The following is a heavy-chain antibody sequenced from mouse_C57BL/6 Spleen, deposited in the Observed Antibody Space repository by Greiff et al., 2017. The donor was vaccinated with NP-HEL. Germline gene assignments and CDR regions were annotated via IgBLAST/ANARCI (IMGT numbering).Heavy chain of an antibody. V-gene: IGHV1-82*01. CDR1: GYAFSSSW. Sequence: QVQLQQSGPELVKPGASVKISCKASGYAFSSSWMNWVKQRPGKGLEWIGLIYPGDGDTNYNGKFKGKATLTADKSSSTAYMQLSSLTSEDSAVYFCVYDGYYRGFAYWGQGTLVTVSA. CDR3: VYDGYYRGFAY. J-gene: IGHJ3*01. D-gene: IGHD2-3*01. CDR2: IYPGDGDT.